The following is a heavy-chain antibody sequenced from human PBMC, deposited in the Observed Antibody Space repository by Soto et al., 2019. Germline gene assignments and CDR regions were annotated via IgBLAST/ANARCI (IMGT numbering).Heavy chain of an antibody. CDR3: ARSPDSSGYYPRWYYYGMDV. CDR2: IYHSGST. V-gene: IGHV4-4*02. Sequence: PSETLFVTCAVSCGSISSSKWWGWVRQPPGKGVGWIGEIYHSGSTNYNPSLKSRVTISVDKSKNQFSLKLSSVTAADTAVYYCARSPDSSGYYPRWYYYGMDVWGQGTTVTVSS. D-gene: IGHD3-22*01. CDR1: CGSISSSKW. J-gene: IGHJ6*02.